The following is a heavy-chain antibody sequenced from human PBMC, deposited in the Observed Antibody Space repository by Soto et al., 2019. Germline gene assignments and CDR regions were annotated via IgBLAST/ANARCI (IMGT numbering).Heavy chain of an antibody. V-gene: IGHV3-33*01. CDR1: EFTFSRHG. J-gene: IGHJ6*03. CDR3: ARERTFGDNKHNYMDV. Sequence: QVQLVESGGGVVQPGRPLRLSCAASEFTFSRHGMHWVRQAPGKGLQWVGVIWSDGSNEVYADSVKGRFISSRDNSKNILYLQMNSLRAEDTAVYYCARERTFGDNKHNYMDVWGTGITVTVSS. D-gene: IGHD3-10*01. CDR2: IWSDGSNE.